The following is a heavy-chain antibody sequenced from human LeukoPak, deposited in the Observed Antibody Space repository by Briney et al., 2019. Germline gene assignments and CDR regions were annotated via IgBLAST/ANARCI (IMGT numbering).Heavy chain of an antibody. CDR2: IKEDGNEK. J-gene: IGHJ4*02. CDR1: GXTFSSYW. Sequence: PGGSLRLSCAASGXTFSSYWMTWVRQPPGKGLEWVANIKEDGNEKYYVDSVKGRFTISRDNAKNSLYLQMNSLRAEDTAVYYCARAGRYFVHWGQGTLVTVSS. V-gene: IGHV3-7*04. CDR3: ARAGRYFVH.